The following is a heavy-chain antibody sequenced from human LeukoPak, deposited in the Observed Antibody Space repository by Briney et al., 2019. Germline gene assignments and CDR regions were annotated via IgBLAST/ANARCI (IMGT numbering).Heavy chain of an antibody. V-gene: IGHV1-18*01. CDR1: GYTFTDFG. CDR2: ISAYNGDT. D-gene: IGHD5-18*01. CDR3: TRDLGVDTTMIFFDY. J-gene: IGHJ4*02. Sequence: ASVTVSCKASGYTFTDFGISWVRQAPGQGLEWMGWISAYNGDTKYAQKLQGRVTMTTDTSTSTAYMEVRSLRSDGTAVYYCTRDLGVDTTMIFFDYWGQGSLVTVSS.